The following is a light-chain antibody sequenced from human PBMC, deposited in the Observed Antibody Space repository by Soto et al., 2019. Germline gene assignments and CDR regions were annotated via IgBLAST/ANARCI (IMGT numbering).Light chain of an antibody. Sequence: DIQMTQSPSSLSASVGDRVTITCRAGQGISRWLAWYQQKPGRAPTLLIYDVSSLESGVPSRFSGSGYVTEFTLTISSLQPDDLATYHCQQDNRWPFGDGTKV. J-gene: IGKJ4*01. V-gene: IGKV1-5*01. CDR3: QQDNRWP. CDR1: QGISRW. CDR2: DVS.